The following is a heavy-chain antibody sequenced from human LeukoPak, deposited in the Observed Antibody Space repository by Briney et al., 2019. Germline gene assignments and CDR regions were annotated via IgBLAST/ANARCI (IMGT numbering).Heavy chain of an antibody. CDR2: ISYDGSNK. CDR3: AKGGSGYCSGGSCRAYYYGMDV. CDR1: GFTFSSYG. D-gene: IGHD2-15*01. Sequence: GRSLRLSCAASGFTFSSYGMHWVRQAPGKGLEWVAVISYDGSNKYYADSVKGRFTIYRDNSNNTLYLQMNSLRAEDTAVYYCAKGGSGYCSGGSCRAYYYGMDVWGQGTTVTVSS. J-gene: IGHJ6*02. V-gene: IGHV3-30*18.